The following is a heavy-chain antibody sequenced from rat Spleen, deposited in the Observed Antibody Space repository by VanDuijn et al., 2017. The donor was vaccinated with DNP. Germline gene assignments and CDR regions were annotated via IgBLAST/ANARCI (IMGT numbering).Heavy chain of an antibody. Sequence: EVQLVESGGGLVQPGRSLKLSCAASGFTFSDYNMAWVRQAPKKGLEWVATISYDGSSTYYRDSVKGRFTISRDNAKSTLYLQMDSLRSEDTATYYCARLLTTVAFDYWGQGVMVTVSS. CDR1: GFTFSDYN. J-gene: IGHJ2*01. D-gene: IGHD1-3*01. CDR2: ISYDGSST. CDR3: ARLLTTVAFDY. V-gene: IGHV5-7*01.